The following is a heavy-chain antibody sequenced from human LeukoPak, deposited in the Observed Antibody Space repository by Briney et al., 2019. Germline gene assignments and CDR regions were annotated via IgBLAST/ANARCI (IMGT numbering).Heavy chain of an antibody. J-gene: IGHJ4*02. CDR1: GYTFTGYS. V-gene: IGHV1-2*02. D-gene: IGHD5-18*01. CDR3: ARDRGYSYGFDF. CDR2: INPNSGGI. Sequence: ASVKVSCKASGYTFTGYSMHRLRQAPGQGLEWMGWINPNSGGINYVQKFQGRVTMTRDTSISTAYMELSRLKSDDTAVYFCARDRGYSYGFDFWGQGSLVTVSS.